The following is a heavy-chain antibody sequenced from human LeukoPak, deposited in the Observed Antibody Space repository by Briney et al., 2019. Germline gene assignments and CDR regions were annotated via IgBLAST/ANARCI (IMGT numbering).Heavy chain of an antibody. V-gene: IGHV4-59*01. CDR1: GGSISSYY. J-gene: IGHJ4*02. Sequence: PSETLSLTCTVSGGSISSYYWSWIRQPPGKGLEWIGYIYYSGSTNYNPSLKSRVTISVDTSKNQFSLKLSSVTAADTAVFYCARSPIYYYDTSGYFYFDYWGQGTLVTVSS. D-gene: IGHD3-22*01. CDR3: ARSPIYYYDTSGYFYFDY. CDR2: IYYSGST.